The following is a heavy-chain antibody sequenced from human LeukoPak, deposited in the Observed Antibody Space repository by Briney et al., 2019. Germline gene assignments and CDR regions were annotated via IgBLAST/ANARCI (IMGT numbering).Heavy chain of an antibody. CDR1: GFTFSSYW. D-gene: IGHD2-2*01. CDR2: ISGSDSNT. J-gene: IGHJ4*02. V-gene: IGHV3-23*01. CDR3: AKADCSDIGCYVKDY. Sequence: GGSLRLSCEASGFTFSSYWMSWVRQVPGKGLEWVSAISGSDSNTLYADSVRGRFTISRDNSKSTLQLQMNSLRAEDTAVYYCAKADCSDIGCYVKDYWGQGTLVTVSS.